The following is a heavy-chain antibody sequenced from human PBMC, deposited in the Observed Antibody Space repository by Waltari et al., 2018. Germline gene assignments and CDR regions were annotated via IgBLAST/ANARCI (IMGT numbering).Heavy chain of an antibody. CDR3: ARGPYSSSWYGEFDY. V-gene: IGHV1-69*05. CDR1: GGTFSSYA. J-gene: IGHJ4*02. Sequence: QVQLVQSGAEVKKPGSSVKVSCKASGGTFSSYAISWVRQAPGQGLEWMGGIIPIFGTANYAQKFQGRVTITKEESTSTADMELSSLRSEDTAVYYCARGPYSSSWYGEFDYWGQGTLVTVSS. CDR2: IIPIFGTA. D-gene: IGHD6-13*01.